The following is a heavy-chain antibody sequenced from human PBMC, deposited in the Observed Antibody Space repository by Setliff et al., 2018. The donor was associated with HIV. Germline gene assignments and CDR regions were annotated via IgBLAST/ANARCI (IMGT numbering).Heavy chain of an antibody. Sequence: ASVKVSCKASGGTFRNYAISWVRQAPGQGLEWMGGIIPIVGTPHYAQKFQGRLTMTTDTSTNTAYMELTSLRSDDTAVYFCAREPPEVTITTHKLDIWGQGTLVTVSS. J-gene: IGHJ3*02. CDR1: GGTFRNYA. D-gene: IGHD1-1*01. CDR2: IIPIVGTP. V-gene: IGHV1-69*05. CDR3: AREPPEVTITTHKLDI.